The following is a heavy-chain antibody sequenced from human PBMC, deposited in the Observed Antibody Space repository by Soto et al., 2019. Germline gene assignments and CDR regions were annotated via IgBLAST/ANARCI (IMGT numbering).Heavy chain of an antibody. J-gene: IGHJ4*02. CDR3: ARELGSSSWFPYYFDY. V-gene: IGHV4-59*01. D-gene: IGHD6-13*01. CDR2: IYYSGST. Sequence: SETLSLTCTVSGGSISIYYWSWIRQPPGKGLEWIGYIYYSGSTNYNPSLKSRVTISVDTSKNQFSLKLSSVTAADTAVYYCARELGSSSWFPYYFDYWGQGTLVTV. CDR1: GGSISIYY.